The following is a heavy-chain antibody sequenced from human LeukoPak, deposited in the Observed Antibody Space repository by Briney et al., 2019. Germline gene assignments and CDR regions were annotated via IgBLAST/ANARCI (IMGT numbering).Heavy chain of an antibody. CDR1: GFTFSSYA. Sequence: GGSLRLSCAASGFTFSSYAMHWVRQAPGKGLEWVAVISYDGSNKYYADSVKGRFTISRDNSKNTLYLQMNSLRAEDTAVYYCARWGSFDHWGQGTLVTVSS. V-gene: IGHV3-30-3*01. J-gene: IGHJ4*02. CDR3: ARWGSFDH. D-gene: IGHD7-27*01. CDR2: ISYDGSNK.